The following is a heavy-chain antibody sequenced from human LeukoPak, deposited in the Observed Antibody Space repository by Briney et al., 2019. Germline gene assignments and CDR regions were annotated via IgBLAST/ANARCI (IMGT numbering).Heavy chain of an antibody. J-gene: IGHJ3*02. Sequence: GRSLRLSCAASGFTFSSYAMHWVRQAPGKGLEWVAVISYDGSNKYYADSVKGRFTISRDNSKNTLYLQMNSLRAEDTAVYYCARDEGYSSSSLDAFDIWGQGTMVTVSS. V-gene: IGHV3-30-3*01. CDR1: GFTFSSYA. CDR2: ISYDGSNK. D-gene: IGHD6-6*01. CDR3: ARDEGYSSSSLDAFDI.